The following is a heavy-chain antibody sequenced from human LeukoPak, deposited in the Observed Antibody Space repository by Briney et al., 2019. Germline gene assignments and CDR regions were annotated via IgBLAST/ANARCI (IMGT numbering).Heavy chain of an antibody. V-gene: IGHV1-18*01. CDR1: GYTFTSYG. CDR2: ISGYNGET. D-gene: IGHD3-16*02. Sequence: GASVKVSCKASGYTFTSYGISWVRQVPGQGLEWMGWISGYNGETNYPQKVQGRVTMTIDTSTTTAYMELSRLRSDDTAVYYCARDGVNYDYVWGSYREYNWFDPWGQGTLVTVSS. CDR3: ARDGVNYDYVWGSYREYNWFDP. J-gene: IGHJ5*02.